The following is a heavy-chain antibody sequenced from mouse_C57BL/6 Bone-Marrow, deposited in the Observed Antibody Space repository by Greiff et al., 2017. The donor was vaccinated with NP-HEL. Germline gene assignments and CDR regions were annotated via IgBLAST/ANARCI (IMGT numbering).Heavy chain of an antibody. CDR3: TRWLLPYYFDY. D-gene: IGHD2-3*01. J-gene: IGHJ2*01. CDR2: IDPENGDT. V-gene: IGHV14-4*01. CDR1: GFNIKDDY. Sequence: EVQLQQSGAELVRPGASVKLSCTASGFNIKDDYMHWVKQRPEQGLEWIGWIDPENGDTEYASKFQGKATITADTSSNTAYLQLSSLTSEDTAVYYCTRWLLPYYFDYWGQGTTLTVSS.